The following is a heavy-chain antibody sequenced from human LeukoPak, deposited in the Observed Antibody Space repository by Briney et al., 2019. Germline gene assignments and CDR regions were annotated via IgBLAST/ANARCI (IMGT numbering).Heavy chain of an antibody. V-gene: IGHV1-69*04. CDR2: IIPILGIA. CDR1: GGTFSSYA. CDR3: ARDAGYSSSWTDY. J-gene: IGHJ4*02. D-gene: IGHD6-13*01. Sequence: ASVKVSCKASGGTFSSYAISWVRQAPGQGLEWVGRIIPILGIANYAQKFQGRVTITADKSTSTAYMELSSLRSEDTAVYYCARDAGYSSSWTDYWGQGTLVTVSS.